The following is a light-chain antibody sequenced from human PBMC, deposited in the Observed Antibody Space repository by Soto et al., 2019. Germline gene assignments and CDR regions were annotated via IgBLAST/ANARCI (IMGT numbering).Light chain of an antibody. CDR3: QEYTTYSRT. CDR2: DVS. J-gene: IGKJ1*01. Sequence: DIQMTQSPSTLSASVGDRVTITCRASQNISRWLAWYQQKPGKAPKVLIYDVSTLESGVPSRFSGGGSGTEVTLTITSLQPDDFATYYCQEYTTYSRTFGQGTKVEVK. CDR1: QNISRW. V-gene: IGKV1-5*01.